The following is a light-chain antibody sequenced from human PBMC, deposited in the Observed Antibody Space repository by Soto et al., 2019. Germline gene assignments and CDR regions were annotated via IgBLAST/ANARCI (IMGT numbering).Light chain of an antibody. V-gene: IGLV2-14*01. CDR1: SSDIGGYNY. J-gene: IGLJ1*01. Sequence: QSVLTQPASGSRPPGQSITISCTGASSDIGGYNYVSWYQHHPGKAPKLLIYEVINRPSGVSNRFSGSKSGKTASLTISGLQAEDEADYYCSSYTTYGTLCYVVGTGTKVTVL. CDR3: SSYTTYGTLCYV. CDR2: EVI.